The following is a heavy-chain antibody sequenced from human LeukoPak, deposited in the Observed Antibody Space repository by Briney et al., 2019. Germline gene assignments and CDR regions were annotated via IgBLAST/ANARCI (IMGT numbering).Heavy chain of an antibody. V-gene: IGHV1-2*02. J-gene: IGHJ4*02. CDR3: ARGGELTGGSGALFDY. Sequence: ASVKVSCKASGYTFTGYYMHWVRQAPGQGLEWMGWINPNSGGTNYAQKFQGRVTMTRDTSISTAYMELSRLRSDDTAVYYCARGGELTGGSGALFDYWGQGTLVTVPS. D-gene: IGHD7-27*01. CDR2: INPNSGGT. CDR1: GYTFTGYY.